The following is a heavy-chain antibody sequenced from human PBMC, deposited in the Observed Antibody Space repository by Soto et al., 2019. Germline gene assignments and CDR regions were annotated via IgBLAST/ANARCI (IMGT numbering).Heavy chain of an antibody. CDR3: AGSTTLETGSDPFDF. Sequence: RASVKVSCKASGYTFTGHYMHWLRQAPGQGPEWMGWINAKNGDTIYAPKFQGRVTLTRDTSISTAYMELSRLRSDDTAVYFCAGSTTLETGSDPFDFWGQGTLVPVSS. CDR2: INAKNGDT. J-gene: IGHJ4*02. D-gene: IGHD2-21*02. CDR1: GYTFTGHY. V-gene: IGHV1-2*02.